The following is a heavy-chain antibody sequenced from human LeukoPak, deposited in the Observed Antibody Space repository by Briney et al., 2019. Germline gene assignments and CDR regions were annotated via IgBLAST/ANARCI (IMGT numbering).Heavy chain of an antibody. Sequence: ASVKVSCKPSGYSFTTYGISWVRQAPGQGLEWMGWISTYIGNTNYAQKLQGRVTMTTDTSTSTAYMELRSLRSDDTAVYYCARAWDGSGWYGEVYWGQGTLVTVSS. CDR3: ARAWDGSGWYGEVY. CDR1: GYSFTTYG. V-gene: IGHV1-18*01. D-gene: IGHD6-19*01. J-gene: IGHJ4*02. CDR2: ISTYIGNT.